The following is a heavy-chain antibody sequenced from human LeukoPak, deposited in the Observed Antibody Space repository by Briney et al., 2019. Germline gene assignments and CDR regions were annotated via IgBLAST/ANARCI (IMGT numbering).Heavy chain of an antibody. Sequence: SGTLSLTCAVSDGSISSRNWWSWVRHPPGKGLEWIAEIHHSGSTNYNPSLKSRVTLSVDKSKNQFSLKVNSVTAADTAVYYCARVRGFGADYYYYYMDVWGKGTTVTVSS. CDR2: IHHSGST. CDR3: ARVRGFGADYYYYYMDV. J-gene: IGHJ6*03. CDR1: DGSISSRNW. V-gene: IGHV4-4*02. D-gene: IGHD3-10*01.